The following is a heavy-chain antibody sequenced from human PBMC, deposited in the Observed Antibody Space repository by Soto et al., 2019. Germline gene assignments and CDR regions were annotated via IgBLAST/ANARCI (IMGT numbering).Heavy chain of an antibody. D-gene: IGHD3-3*01. J-gene: IGHJ5*02. CDR2: INHSGST. CDR1: GGSFSGYY. Sequence: SETLSLTCAVYGGSFSGYYWSWIRQPPGKGLEWIGEINHSGSTNYNPSLKSRVTISVDTSKNQFSLKLSSVTAADTAVYYCARGRFWSGYSHGWFDPWGQGTLVTVPS. CDR3: ARGRFWSGYSHGWFDP. V-gene: IGHV4-34*01.